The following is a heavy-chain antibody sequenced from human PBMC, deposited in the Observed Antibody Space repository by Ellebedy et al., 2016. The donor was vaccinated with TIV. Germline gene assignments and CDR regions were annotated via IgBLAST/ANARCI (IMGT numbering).Heavy chain of an antibody. CDR2: ISWNSGDI. CDR1: GITVSSNY. D-gene: IGHD5-12*01. Sequence: PGGSLRLSCAASGITVSSNYMSWVRQAPGKGLEWVSAISWNSGDIGFADSVKGRFTITRDNAKNSLYLQMDSLRAEDTALYYCAKDRSRRSGLGIFSFDYWGQGTLVTVSS. CDR3: AKDRSRRSGLGIFSFDY. V-gene: IGHV3-9*01. J-gene: IGHJ4*02.